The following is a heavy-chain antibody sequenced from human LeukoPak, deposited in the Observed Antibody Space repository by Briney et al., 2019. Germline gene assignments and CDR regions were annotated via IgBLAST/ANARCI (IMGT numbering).Heavy chain of an antibody. V-gene: IGHV3-21*01. Sequence: GGSLRLSCAASGFTCSSYSMNLVRQAPGKGLEWVSSISSSSSYIYYADSVKGRFTISRDNAKNSLYLQMNSLRAEDTAVYYCARDRDGSGSYEGYWGQGTLVTVSS. D-gene: IGHD3-10*01. CDR1: GFTCSSYS. J-gene: IGHJ4*02. CDR3: ARDRDGSGSYEGY. CDR2: ISSSSSYI.